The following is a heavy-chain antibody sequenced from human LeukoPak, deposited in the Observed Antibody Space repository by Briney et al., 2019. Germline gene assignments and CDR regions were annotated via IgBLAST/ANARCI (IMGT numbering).Heavy chain of an antibody. Sequence: GGSLRLSCAASAFTFTAYSMNWVRQAPGKGLEWLSYISSSSNTIYYADSVKGRFTISRDNAKNSLYLQMNSLRAEGTAVYYCASLIPYYYDSSTYSPGDYWGQGTLVTVSS. V-gene: IGHV3-48*01. CDR2: ISSSSNTI. CDR1: AFTFTAYS. CDR3: ASLIPYYYDSSTYSPGDY. J-gene: IGHJ4*02. D-gene: IGHD3-22*01.